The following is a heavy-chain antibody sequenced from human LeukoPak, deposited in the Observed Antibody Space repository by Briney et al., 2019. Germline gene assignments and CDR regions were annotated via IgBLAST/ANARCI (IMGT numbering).Heavy chain of an antibody. V-gene: IGHV3-23*01. CDR1: GFTFSSYT. Sequence: GGSLRLSCAASGFTFSSYTVSWVRQAPGKGLEWVSTITTSDGNTYYADSVKGRFTVSRDNSKNTLYLQMNSLRAEDTAVYYCAKDGGLWVSAHWGDSWGRGTLVTVSS. J-gene: IGHJ4*02. CDR2: ITTSDGNT. D-gene: IGHD7-27*01. CDR3: AKDGGLWVSAHWGDS.